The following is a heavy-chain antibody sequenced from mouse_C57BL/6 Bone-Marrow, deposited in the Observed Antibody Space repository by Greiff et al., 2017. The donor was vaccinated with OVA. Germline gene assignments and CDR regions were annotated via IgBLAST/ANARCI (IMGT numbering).Heavy chain of an antibody. CDR1: GFTFSNYW. D-gene: IGHD4-1*01. CDR2: IRLKSDNYAT. CDR3: TNCYAMDY. J-gene: IGHJ4*01. V-gene: IGHV6-3*01. Sequence: EVKLLESGGGLVQPGGSMKLSCVASGFTFSNYWMNWVRQSPEKGLEWVAQIRLKSDNYATNYAESVKGRFTISRDDSKSSVYLQMNNLRAEDTGIYYCTNCYAMDYWGQGTSVTVSS.